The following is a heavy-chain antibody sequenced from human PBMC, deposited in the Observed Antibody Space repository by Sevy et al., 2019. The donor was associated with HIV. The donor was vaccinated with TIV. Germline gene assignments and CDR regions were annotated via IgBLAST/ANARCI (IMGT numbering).Heavy chain of an antibody. J-gene: IGHJ6*02. CDR2: ISHDGINE. D-gene: IGHD1-26*01. Sequence: QLGESLRLSCIGSGFSFSYYGIHWVRQAPGKGLDWVALISHDGINEYYADSVKGRFTISRDNSKNTVYLEMNSLRNEDTAIYFCANAYSGSYSHSYLYALDVWGQVTTVTVSS. CDR3: ANAYSGSYSHSYLYALDV. V-gene: IGHV3-30*18. CDR1: GFSFSYYG.